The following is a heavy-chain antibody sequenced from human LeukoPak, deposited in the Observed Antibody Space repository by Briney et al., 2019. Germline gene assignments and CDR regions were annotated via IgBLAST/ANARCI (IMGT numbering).Heavy chain of an antibody. CDR1: GGSFSGYY. D-gene: IGHD3-22*01. CDR3: ARVGDYYDSSGYYTFDY. CDR2: INHSGST. Sequence: SETLSLTCSVYGGSFSGYYWSWIRQTPGKGLEWIGEINHSGSTNYNPSLKSRVTISVDTYKNPFSLKLSSVTAADTAVYYCARVGDYYDSSGYYTFDYWGQGTLVTVSS. V-gene: IGHV4-34*01. J-gene: IGHJ4*02.